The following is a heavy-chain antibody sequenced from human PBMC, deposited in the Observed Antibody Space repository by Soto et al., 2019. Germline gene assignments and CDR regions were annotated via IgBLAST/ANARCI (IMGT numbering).Heavy chain of an antibody. Sequence: SVKVSCTASGGAFSSYAISWVRQAPGQGLEWMGGIIPIFGTANYAQKFQGRVTITADESTSTAYMELSSLRSEDTAVYYCGSSLNYYYYGMDVWGQGTTVTVSS. D-gene: IGHD6-6*01. V-gene: IGHV1-69*13. CDR1: GGAFSSYA. CDR2: IIPIFGTA. J-gene: IGHJ6*02. CDR3: GSSLNYYYYGMDV.